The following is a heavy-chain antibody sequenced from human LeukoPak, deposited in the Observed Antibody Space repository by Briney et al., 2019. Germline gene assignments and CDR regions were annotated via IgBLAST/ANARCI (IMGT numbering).Heavy chain of an antibody. CDR2: IRYDGSNK. V-gene: IGHV3-30*02. CDR1: GFTFSSYG. Sequence: GSLRLSCAASGFTFSSYGMHWVRQAPGKGLEWVAFIRYDGSNKYYADSVKGRFTISRDNSKNTLYLQMNSLRAEDTAVYYCAKAYYDFWSGYYQGDDYWGQGTLVTVSS. D-gene: IGHD3-3*01. CDR3: AKAYYDFWSGYYQGDDY. J-gene: IGHJ4*02.